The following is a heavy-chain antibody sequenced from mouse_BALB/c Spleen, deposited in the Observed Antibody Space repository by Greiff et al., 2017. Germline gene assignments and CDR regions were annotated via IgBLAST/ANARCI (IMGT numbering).Heavy chain of an antibody. D-gene: IGHD2-2*01. Sequence: EVQLQQSGPGLVKPSQSLSLTCTVTGYSITSDYAWNWIRQFPGNKLEWMGYISYSGSTSYNPSLKSRISITRDTSKNQFFLQLNSVTTEDTATYYCARNGYDEWFADWGQGTLVTVSA. CDR3: ARNGYDEWFAD. CDR1: GYSITSDYA. J-gene: IGHJ3*01. V-gene: IGHV3-2*02. CDR2: ISYSGST.